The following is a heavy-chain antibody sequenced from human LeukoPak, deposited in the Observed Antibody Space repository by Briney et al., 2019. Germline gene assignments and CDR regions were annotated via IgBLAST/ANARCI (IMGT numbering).Heavy chain of an antibody. Sequence: PSETLSLTCTVSGGPITSSSHFWAWIRQPPGKGLEWIASIHCTGSTFYSPSLQSRVTISVDTSKNQFSLNLRSVTATDTAVYYCAREEASAGDYWGQGTLVTVSS. CDR1: GGPITSSSHF. V-gene: IGHV4-39*01. CDR3: AREEASAGDY. J-gene: IGHJ4*02. D-gene: IGHD6-13*01. CDR2: IHCTGST.